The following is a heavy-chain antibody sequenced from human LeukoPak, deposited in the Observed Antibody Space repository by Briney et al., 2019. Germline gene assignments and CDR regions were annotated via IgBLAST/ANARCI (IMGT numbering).Heavy chain of an antibody. Sequence: GRSLRLSCAASGFTFSSYGMHWVRQAPGKGLEWVAVIWYDGSNKYYADSVKGRFTVSRDNSKNTLYLQMNSLRAENTAVYYCARAPRSSWLDYWGQGTLVTVSS. CDR3: ARAPRSSWLDY. D-gene: IGHD6-13*01. V-gene: IGHV3-33*01. J-gene: IGHJ4*02. CDR2: IWYDGSNK. CDR1: GFTFSSYG.